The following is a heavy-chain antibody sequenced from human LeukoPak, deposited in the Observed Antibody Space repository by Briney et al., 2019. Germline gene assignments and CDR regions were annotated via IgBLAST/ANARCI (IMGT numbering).Heavy chain of an antibody. Sequence: ASVKVSCKASGGTFSSYTISWVRQAPGQGLEWMGRIIPILGIANYAQKFQGRVTITADKSTSTAYMELRSLRSDDTAVYYCARAYYGDSDYWGQGTLVTVSS. CDR1: GGTFSSYT. D-gene: IGHD4-17*01. CDR3: ARAYYGDSDY. CDR2: IIPILGIA. J-gene: IGHJ4*02. V-gene: IGHV1-69*02.